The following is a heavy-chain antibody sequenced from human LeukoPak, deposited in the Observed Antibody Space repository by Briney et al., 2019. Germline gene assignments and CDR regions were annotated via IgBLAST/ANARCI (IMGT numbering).Heavy chain of an antibody. V-gene: IGHV4-59*12. D-gene: IGHD1-26*01. Sequence: SETLSLTCTVSGGSISSYCWSWIRQPPGKGLEWIGYIYYSGSTYYNPSLKSRVTISEDTSKNQFSLKLSSVTAADTAVYYCARERWDDVFDIWGQGTMVTVSS. CDR2: IYYSGST. CDR3: ARERWDDVFDI. J-gene: IGHJ3*02. CDR1: GGSISSYC.